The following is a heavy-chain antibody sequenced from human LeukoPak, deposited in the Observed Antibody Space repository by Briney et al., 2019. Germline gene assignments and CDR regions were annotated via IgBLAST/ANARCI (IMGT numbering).Heavy chain of an antibody. J-gene: IGHJ4*02. CDR2: ISSSSSTI. CDR3: ARESLRIFGVVTMRYFDY. V-gene: IGHV3-48*01. Sequence: GGSLRLSCAASGFTFSSYSMNWVRQAPGKGLEWVSYISSSSSTIYYADSVKGRFTISRDNAKNSLYLQMNSLRAEDTAAYYCARESLRIFGVVTMRYFDYWGQGTLVTVSS. D-gene: IGHD3-3*01. CDR1: GFTFSSYS.